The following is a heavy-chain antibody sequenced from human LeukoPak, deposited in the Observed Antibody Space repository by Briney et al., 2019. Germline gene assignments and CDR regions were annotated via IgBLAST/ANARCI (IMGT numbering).Heavy chain of an antibody. Sequence: ASVTVSCKASGYTFTSYDINWVRQAPGQGLEWMGWMNPNSGNTGYAQKFQGRVTMTRNTSISTAYMELSSLRSEDTAVYYCARGQSIVGAAFDYWGQGTLVTVSS. J-gene: IGHJ4*02. CDR3: ARGQSIVGAAFDY. V-gene: IGHV1-8*01. CDR1: GYTFTSYD. CDR2: MNPNSGNT. D-gene: IGHD1-26*01.